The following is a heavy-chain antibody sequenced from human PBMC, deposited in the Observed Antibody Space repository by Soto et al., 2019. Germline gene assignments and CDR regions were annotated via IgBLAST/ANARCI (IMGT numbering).Heavy chain of an antibody. CDR3: AKDSGFWSGHTFDY. CDR1: GFTFSSYG. D-gene: IGHD3-3*01. V-gene: IGHV3-30*18. J-gene: IGHJ4*02. CDR2: ISYDGSNK. Sequence: PGGSLRLSCAASGFTFSSYGMHWVRQAPGKGLEWVAVISYDGSNKYYADSVKGRFTISRDNSKNTLYLQMNSLRAEDTAVYYCAKDSGFWSGHTFDYWGQGTLVTVSS.